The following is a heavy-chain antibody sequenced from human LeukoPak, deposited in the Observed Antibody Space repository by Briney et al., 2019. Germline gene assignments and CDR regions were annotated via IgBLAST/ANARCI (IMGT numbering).Heavy chain of an antibody. CDR3: ARDLSYGDEPDY. Sequence: PGGSLRLSCAASGFIFSSYWMHWVRHAPGRGLEWVSSISSSSSYIYYADSVKGRFTISRDNAKNSLHLQMNSLRAEDTAVYYCARDLSYGDEPDYWGQGTLVTVSS. D-gene: IGHD4-17*01. V-gene: IGHV3-21*01. J-gene: IGHJ4*02. CDR1: GFIFSSYW. CDR2: ISSSSSYI.